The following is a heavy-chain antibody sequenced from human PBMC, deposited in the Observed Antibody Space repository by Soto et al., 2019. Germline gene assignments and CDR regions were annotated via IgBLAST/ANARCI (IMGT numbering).Heavy chain of an antibody. CDR1: GYTFTSYA. J-gene: IGHJ6*02. V-gene: IGHV1-3*05. D-gene: IGHD6-13*01. CDR3: ARDLLGIAAPIDYYYGMDV. Sequence: QVQLVQSGAEEKKPGASVKVSCKASGYTFTSYAMHWVRQAPGQRLEWMGWINAGNGNTKYSQKFQGRVTITRDTSASTAYMELSSLRSEDTAVYYCARDLLGIAAPIDYYYGMDVWGQGTTVTVSS. CDR2: INAGNGNT.